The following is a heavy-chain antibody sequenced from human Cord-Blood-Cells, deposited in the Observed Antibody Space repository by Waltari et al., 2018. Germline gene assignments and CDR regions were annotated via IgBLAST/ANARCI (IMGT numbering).Heavy chain of an antibody. Sequence: QVQLQESGPGLVKPAEDLSLTCTVSVSSISSYYSSWIRQPPGMGLEWIGYIYYSGSTNYNPSLKSRVTISVDTSKNQFALKLSFVTAADTAVYYCARGGGYCSSTSCYAFDIWGQGTMVTVSS. CDR1: VSSISSYY. J-gene: IGHJ3*02. D-gene: IGHD2-2*01. CDR3: ARGGGYCSSTSCYAFDI. V-gene: IGHV4-59*01. CDR2: IYYSGST.